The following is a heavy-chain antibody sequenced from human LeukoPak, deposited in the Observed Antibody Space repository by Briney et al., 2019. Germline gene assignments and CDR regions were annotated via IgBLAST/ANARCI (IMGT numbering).Heavy chain of an antibody. D-gene: IGHD3-10*01. CDR2: MNPNSGNT. V-gene: IGHV1-8*02. J-gene: IGHJ4*02. Sequence: ASVKVSCKASGYTFTGYYMHWVRQAPGQGLEWMGWMNPNSGNTGYAQKFQGRVTMTRNTSISTAYMELSSLRSEDTAVYYCARGRPSRSKVRGVKAYYFDYWGQGTLVTVSS. CDR1: GYTFTGYY. CDR3: ARGRPSRSKVRGVKAYYFDY.